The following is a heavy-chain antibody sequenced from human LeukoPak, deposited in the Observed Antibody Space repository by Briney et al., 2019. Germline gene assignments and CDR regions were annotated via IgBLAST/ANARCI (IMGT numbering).Heavy chain of an antibody. J-gene: IGHJ4*02. CDR3: ARALGIEAAGDY. V-gene: IGHV1-2*02. Sequence: RASVKVSCKASGYTFTGYYMHWVRQAPGQGLEWMGWINPNSGGTNYAQKFQGRVTMTRDTSISTAYMELSRLRSDDTDVYYCARALGIEAAGDYWGQGTLVTVSS. CDR2: INPNSGGT. D-gene: IGHD6-13*01. CDR1: GYTFTGYY.